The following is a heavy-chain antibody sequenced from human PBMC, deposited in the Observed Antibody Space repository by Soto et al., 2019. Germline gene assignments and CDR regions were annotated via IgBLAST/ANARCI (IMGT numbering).Heavy chain of an antibody. D-gene: IGHD2-15*01. CDR1: GFTFSSYG. Sequence: GGSLRLSCAASGFTFSSYGMRWVRQAPGKGLEWVAVIWDDGSNKYYADSVKGRFTISRDNSKNTLYLQMNSLRAEDKAVYYCARVGSEASGHYYYYYYMDVWGKGTTVTVSS. CDR2: IWDDGSNK. CDR3: ARVGSEASGHYYYYYYMDV. V-gene: IGHV3-33*01. J-gene: IGHJ6*03.